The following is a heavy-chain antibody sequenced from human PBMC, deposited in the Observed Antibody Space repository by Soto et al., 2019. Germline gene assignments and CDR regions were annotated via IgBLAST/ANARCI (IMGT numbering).Heavy chain of an antibody. J-gene: IGHJ4*02. CDR1: GGSVSSGSYY. CDR2: IYYSGST. Sequence: SETLSLTCTVSGGSVSSGSYYWSWIRQPPGKGLEWIGYIYYSGSTNYNPSLKSRVTTSVDTSKNQFSLKLSSVTAADTAVYYCARDYHYYDSSGYYLFFDYWGQGTLVTVSS. D-gene: IGHD3-22*01. CDR3: ARDYHYYDSSGYYLFFDY. V-gene: IGHV4-61*01.